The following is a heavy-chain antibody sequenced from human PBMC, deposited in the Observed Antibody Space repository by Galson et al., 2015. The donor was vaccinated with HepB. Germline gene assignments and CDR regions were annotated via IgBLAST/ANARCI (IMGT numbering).Heavy chain of an antibody. CDR1: GFTFSVYD. D-gene: IGHD6-19*01. Sequence: SLRLSCAASGFTFSVYDMTWIRQAPGKGLEWVSNISNSGRTIYYADSVKGRFTISRDYSKNTVYLQMNSLRAEDTAVYYCVRSSGRPDYWGPGTLVTVSS. J-gene: IGHJ4*02. CDR2: ISNSGRTI. CDR3: VRSSGRPDY. V-gene: IGHV3-11*04.